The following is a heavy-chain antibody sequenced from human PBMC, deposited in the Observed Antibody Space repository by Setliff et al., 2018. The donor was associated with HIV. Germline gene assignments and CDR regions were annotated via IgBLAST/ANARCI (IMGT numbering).Heavy chain of an antibody. D-gene: IGHD6-13*01. Sequence: GGSLRLSCAASGFTFNSYNMNWVRQAPGKGLEWVSSISSTSSYIYYADSVKGRFTNSRDNAKNSLYLQMNSQRAEDTAVYYCARAIPLVPFDYWGQGTLVTVSS. J-gene: IGHJ4*02. CDR3: ARAIPLVPFDY. V-gene: IGHV3-21*01. CDR1: GFTFNSYN. CDR2: ISSTSSYI.